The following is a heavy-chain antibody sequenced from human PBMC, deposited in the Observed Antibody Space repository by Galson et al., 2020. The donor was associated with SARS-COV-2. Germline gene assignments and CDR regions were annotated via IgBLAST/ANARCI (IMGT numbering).Heavy chain of an antibody. D-gene: IGHD5-12*01. V-gene: IGHV4-31*11. J-gene: IGHJ1*01. Sequence: SETLSLTCVVSGGSLSSGGYYWSWIRQPPGKGLEWIGYIYFSGSTWYNPSLKSRVTISVDTAKNQFSLEVKSVTAADTAVYYCAKQSAYSGPLDWAQGTLVTVSS. CDR2: IYFSGST. CDR3: AKQSAYSGPLD. CDR1: GGSLSSGGYY.